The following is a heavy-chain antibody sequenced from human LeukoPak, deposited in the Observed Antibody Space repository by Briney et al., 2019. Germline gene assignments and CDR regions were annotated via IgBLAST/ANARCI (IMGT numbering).Heavy chain of an antibody. CDR2: ISYDGSNK. V-gene: IGHV3-30*18. D-gene: IGHD2-15*01. CDR3: AKDAEVVAATHFDY. J-gene: IGHJ4*02. Sequence: GGSLRLSCAASGFTFSINGMSWIRQAPGKGLEWVAVISYDGSNKYYADSVKGRFTISRDNSKNTLYLQMNSLRAEDTAVYYCAKDAEVVAATHFDYWGQGTLVTVSS. CDR1: GFTFSING.